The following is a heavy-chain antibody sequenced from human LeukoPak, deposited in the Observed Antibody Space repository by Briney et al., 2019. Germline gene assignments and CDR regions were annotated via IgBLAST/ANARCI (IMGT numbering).Heavy chain of an antibody. J-gene: IGHJ4*02. V-gene: IGHV3-23*01. Sequence: GGSLRLSCAASAFIFSSYAMSWVRQAPGKGLEWVSAISGSGGTTYYADSVKGRFTISRDNSKNTLYLQMNSLRAEDTAVYYCAKGSPQGVVVVATTLYFDYWGQGTLITVSS. CDR3: AKGSPQGVVVVATTLYFDY. D-gene: IGHD2-15*01. CDR2: ISGSGGTT. CDR1: AFIFSSYA.